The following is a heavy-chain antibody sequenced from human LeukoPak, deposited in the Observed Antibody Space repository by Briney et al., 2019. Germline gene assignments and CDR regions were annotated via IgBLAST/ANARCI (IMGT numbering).Heavy chain of an antibody. D-gene: IGHD2-2*01. Sequence: SETLSLTCTVSGYSISSGYYWGWIRQPPGKGLEWIGSIYHSGSTYYNPSLKSRVTISVDPSKNQFSLKLSSVPTADTAVYYCARESKVRTQKVPLNWFDPWGQGTLVTVSS. CDR2: IYHSGST. V-gene: IGHV4-38-2*02. CDR1: GYSISSGYY. CDR3: ARESKVRTQKVPLNWFDP. J-gene: IGHJ5*02.